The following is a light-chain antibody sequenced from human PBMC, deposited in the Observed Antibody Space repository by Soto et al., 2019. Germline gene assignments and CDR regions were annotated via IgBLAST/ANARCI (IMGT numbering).Light chain of an antibody. CDR2: EVS. J-gene: IGLJ2*01. Sequence: QSVLTQPASVSGSPGQSITISCTGTSSDVGGYNYVSWYQQHPGKSPKLMIYEVSNRPSGVSNRFSGSKSGNTASLTISWLQAEDEADYYCSSYTRNSTLVFGGGTKLTVL. CDR1: SSDVGGYNY. CDR3: SSYTRNSTLV. V-gene: IGLV2-14*01.